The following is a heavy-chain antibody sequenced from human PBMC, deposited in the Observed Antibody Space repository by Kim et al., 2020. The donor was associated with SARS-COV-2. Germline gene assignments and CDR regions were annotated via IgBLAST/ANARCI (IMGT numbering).Heavy chain of an antibody. CDR1: GGSISSYY. J-gene: IGHJ4*02. D-gene: IGHD6-13*01. CDR3: ARGPYSSSWSTNFDY. Sequence: SETLSLTCTVSGGSISSYYWSWIRQPPGKGLEWIGYIYYSGSTNYNPSLKSRVTISVDTSKNQFSLKLSSVTAADTAVYYCARGPYSSSWSTNFDYWGQGTLVTVSS. V-gene: IGHV4-59*13. CDR2: IYYSGST.